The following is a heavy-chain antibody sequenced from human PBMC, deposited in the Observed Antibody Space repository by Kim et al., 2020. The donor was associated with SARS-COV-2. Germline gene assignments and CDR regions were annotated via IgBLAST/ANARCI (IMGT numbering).Heavy chain of an antibody. CDR3: AKGERFLEAHPYDY. CDR1: GFTFDDYA. D-gene: IGHD3-3*01. V-gene: IGHV3-9*01. CDR2: ISWNSGSI. J-gene: IGHJ4*02. Sequence: GGSLRLSCAASGFTFDDYAMHWVRQAPGKGLEWVSGISWNSGSIGYADSVKGRFTISRDNAKNSLYLQMNSLRAEDTALYYCAKGERFLEAHPYDYWGQGTLVTVSS.